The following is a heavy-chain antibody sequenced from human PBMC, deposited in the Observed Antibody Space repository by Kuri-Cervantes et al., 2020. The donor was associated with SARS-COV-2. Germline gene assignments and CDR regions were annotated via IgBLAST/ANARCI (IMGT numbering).Heavy chain of an antibody. CDR3: ARIPGYSSGWLAFDI. CDR2: IKQDGSEK. V-gene: IGHV3-7*04. CDR1: GFTFSSYW. J-gene: IGHJ3*02. D-gene: IGHD6-19*01. Sequence: GGFLRLSCAASGFTFSSYWMSWVRQAPGKGLEWVANIKQDGSEKYYVDSVKGRFTISRDNAKNSLYLQMNSLRAEDTAVYYCARIPGYSSGWLAFDIWGQGTMVTVSS.